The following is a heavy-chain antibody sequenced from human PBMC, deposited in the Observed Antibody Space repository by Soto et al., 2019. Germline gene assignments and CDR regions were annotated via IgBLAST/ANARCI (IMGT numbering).Heavy chain of an antibody. Sequence: EASVKVSCKASGYTFTGYYMHWVRQAPGQGLEWMGWINPNSGGTNYAQKFQGRVTMTRDTSISTAYMELSRLRSDDTAVYYCARDDSGMVSGWYDNPRGIFDYWGQGTLVTVSS. V-gene: IGHV1-2*02. CDR1: GYTFTGYY. CDR2: INPNSGGT. CDR3: ARDDSGMVSGWYDNPRGIFDY. D-gene: IGHD6-19*01. J-gene: IGHJ4*02.